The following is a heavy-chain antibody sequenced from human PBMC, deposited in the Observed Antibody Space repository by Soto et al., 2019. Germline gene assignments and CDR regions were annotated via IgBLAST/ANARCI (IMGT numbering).Heavy chain of an antibody. J-gene: IGHJ4*02. V-gene: IGHV5-10-1*01. CDR3: ARQIYDSDTGPNFQYYFDS. D-gene: IGHD3-22*01. CDR1: GYSFAGYW. CDR2: IGPSDSQT. Sequence: GESLKISCKGSGYSFAGYWITWVRQKPGKGLEWMGRIGPSDSQTYYSPSFRGHVTISVTKSITTVFLQWSSLRASDTAMYYCARQIYDSDTGPNFQYYFDSWGQGTPVTVSS.